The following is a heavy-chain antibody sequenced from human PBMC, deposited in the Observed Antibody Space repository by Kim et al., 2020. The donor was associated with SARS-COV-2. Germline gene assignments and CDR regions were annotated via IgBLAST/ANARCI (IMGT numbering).Heavy chain of an antibody. CDR1: GFSLGDYW. D-gene: IGHD3-3*02. CDR2: IKQDGTDK. Sequence: GGSLRLSCAASGFSLGDYWMNWVRQAPGKGLEWVANIKQDGTDKHYVDSVKGRFTISRDNAKNSLYLQMNSLRSEDTAVYYCARWTSTSYYWFQGTLVT. J-gene: IGHJ4*02. V-gene: IGHV3-7*01. CDR3: ARWTSTSYY.